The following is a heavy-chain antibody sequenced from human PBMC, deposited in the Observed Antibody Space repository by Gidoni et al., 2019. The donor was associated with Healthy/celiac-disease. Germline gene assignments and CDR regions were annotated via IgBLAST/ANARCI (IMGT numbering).Heavy chain of an antibody. CDR1: GFTFSSYW. D-gene: IGHD6-13*01. CDR3: ARARSGAAAAYFDY. CDR2: IKQDGSEK. V-gene: IGHV3-7*03. J-gene: IGHJ4*02. Sequence: EVQLVDSGGGVVQPAGSLRLSCAASGFTFSSYWMSWVRQAPGKGLEWVANIKQDGSEKYYVDSVKGRFTISRDNAKNSLYLQMNSLRAEDTAVYYCARARSGAAAAYFDYWGQGTLVTVSS.